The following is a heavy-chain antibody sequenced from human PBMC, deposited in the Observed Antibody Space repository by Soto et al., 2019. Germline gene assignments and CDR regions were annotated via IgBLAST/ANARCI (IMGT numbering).Heavy chain of an antibody. Sequence: QVQLVQSGAEVKKPGASVKVSCKASGYTFTSYGISWVRQAPGQGLEWMGWISAYNGNTNYAQKLQGRVTMTTDTSTSTAYMELRSLRSDGTAVYYCARTPEQTAYYYDSSGYSYYFDYWGQGTLVTVSS. CDR1: GYTFTSYG. CDR2: ISAYNGNT. CDR3: ARTPEQTAYYYDSSGYSYYFDY. J-gene: IGHJ4*02. V-gene: IGHV1-18*01. D-gene: IGHD3-22*01.